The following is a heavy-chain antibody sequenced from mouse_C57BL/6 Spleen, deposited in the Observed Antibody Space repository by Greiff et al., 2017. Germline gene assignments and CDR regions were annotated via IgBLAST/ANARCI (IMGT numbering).Heavy chain of an antibody. CDR3: ARGYYDYDVGFAY. D-gene: IGHD2-4*01. Sequence: EVQLQESGPGLVKPSQSLSLTCSVTGYSITSGYYWNWIRQFPGNKLEWMGYISYDGSNNYNPSLKNRISITRDTSKNQFFLKLNSVTTEDTATYYCARGYYDYDVGFAYWGQGTLVTVSA. J-gene: IGHJ3*01. V-gene: IGHV3-6*01. CDR1: GYSITSGYY. CDR2: ISYDGSN.